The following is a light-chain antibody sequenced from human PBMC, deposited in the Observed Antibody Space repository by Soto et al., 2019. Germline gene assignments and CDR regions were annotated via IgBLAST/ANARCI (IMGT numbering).Light chain of an antibody. V-gene: IGKV3-20*01. CDR2: GVS. CDR1: RSISANY. J-gene: IGKJ1*01. Sequence: EIVLMQSPGTVSLSPGDRATLSCRASRSISANYLAWYQQKPGQAPRLLIYGVSIRATGIPDAGSGSGPDFTLTISRMEPEDFAVYYCHQYGVLPKTFGQGTKVDIK. CDR3: HQYGVLPKT.